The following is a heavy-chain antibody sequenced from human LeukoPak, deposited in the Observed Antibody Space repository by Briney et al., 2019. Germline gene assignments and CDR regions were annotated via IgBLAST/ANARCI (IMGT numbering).Heavy chain of an antibody. CDR2: VSTTSSTI. CDR1: GFTFSTFE. D-gene: IGHD4-23*01. J-gene: IGHJ4*02. Sequence: GGSLRLSCAASGFTFSTFEMNWVREAPGKGLEWVSYVSTTSSTIYYADSVKCRFTISRDNAKNSLYLQMHSLRVEDTAVYYCARDANGGNSGGMNYWGQGTLVTVSS. CDR3: ARDANGGNSGGMNY. V-gene: IGHV3-48*03.